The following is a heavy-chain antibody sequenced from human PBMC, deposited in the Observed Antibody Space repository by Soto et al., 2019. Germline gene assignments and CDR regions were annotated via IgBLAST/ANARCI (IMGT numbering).Heavy chain of an antibody. D-gene: IGHD3-16*02. CDR1: GFTFSSYA. CDR3: AREEARVSYDYVWGSYLDY. CDR2: ISYDGSNK. V-gene: IGHV3-30-3*01. Sequence: QVQLVESGGGVVQPGRSLRLSCAASGFTFSSYAMHWVRQAPGKGLEWVAVISYDGSNKYYADSVKGRFTISRDNSKNTLYLQMNSLRAEDTAVYYCAREEARVSYDYVWGSYLDYWGQGTLVTVSS. J-gene: IGHJ4*02.